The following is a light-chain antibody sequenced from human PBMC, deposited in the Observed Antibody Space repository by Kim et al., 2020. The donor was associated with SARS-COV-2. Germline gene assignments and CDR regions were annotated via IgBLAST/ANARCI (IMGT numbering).Light chain of an antibody. Sequence: AVIARVSIPCRVYSDGSIYLNWYHQRPGQAPRRLIYRVSNRDSGVPERFSGSGSGTDFTLQISRVEAEDVGVYYCMQDTNWPFTFGPGTKVDIK. CDR2: RVS. V-gene: IGKV2-30*01. J-gene: IGKJ3*01. CDR3: MQDTNWPFT. CDR1: PCRVYSDGSIY.